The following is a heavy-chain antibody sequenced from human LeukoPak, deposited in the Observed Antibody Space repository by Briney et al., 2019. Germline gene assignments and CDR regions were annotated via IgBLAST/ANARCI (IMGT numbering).Heavy chain of an antibody. CDR1: GFTFSSYA. CDR2: VRGNGGST. V-gene: IGHV3-23*01. J-gene: IGHJ4*02. D-gene: IGHD3-22*01. Sequence: PGGSLRLSCAASGFTFSSYAMSWVRQAPGKGLEWVSTVRGNGGSTYYAGSVKGRFTISRDNSKNTLFLQMNSLRVEDTAVYYCAKLRKTNYYDSSGYPADFDFWGQGTLVTVSS. CDR3: AKLRKTNYYDSSGYPADFDF.